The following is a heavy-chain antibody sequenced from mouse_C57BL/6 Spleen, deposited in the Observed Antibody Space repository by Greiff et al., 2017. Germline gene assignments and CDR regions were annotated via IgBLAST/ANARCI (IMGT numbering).Heavy chain of an antibody. Sequence: EVQLVESGPGLVKPSQSLSLTCSVTGYSITSGYYWNWIRQFPGNKLEWMGYISYDGSNNYNPSLKNRISITRDTSKNQFFLKLNSVTTEDTATYYGAREGSNYDAMDYWGQGTSVTVSS. CDR2: ISYDGSN. CDR3: AREGSNYDAMDY. V-gene: IGHV3-6*01. J-gene: IGHJ4*01. D-gene: IGHD2-5*01. CDR1: GYSITSGYY.